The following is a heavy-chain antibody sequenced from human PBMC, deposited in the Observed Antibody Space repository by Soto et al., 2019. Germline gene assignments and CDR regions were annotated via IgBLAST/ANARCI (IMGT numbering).Heavy chain of an antibody. D-gene: IGHD2-15*01. Sequence: EVQLLESGGGLVQPGGSLRLSCAASGFTFSSYAMSWVRQAPGKGLEWVSAISGSGGSTYYADSVKGWFTISRDNSKNTLYLQMNSLRAEDTAVYYCAKVARDIVVVVAANLVYFQHWGQGTLVTVSS. J-gene: IGHJ1*01. CDR2: ISGSGGST. CDR1: GFTFSSYA. V-gene: IGHV3-23*01. CDR3: AKVARDIVVVVAANLVYFQH.